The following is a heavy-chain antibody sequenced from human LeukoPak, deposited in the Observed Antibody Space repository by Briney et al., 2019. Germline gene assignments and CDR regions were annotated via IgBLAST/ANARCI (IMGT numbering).Heavy chain of an antibody. V-gene: IGHV1-69*13. D-gene: IGHD2-2*01. Sequence: SVKVSCKASGGTFSSYAISWVRQAPGQGLEWMGGIIPIFGTANYAQKFQGRVTITADESTSTAYMELSSLRSEDTAVYYCASAGYCSSTSCYGPFDYWGQGTLVTVSS. CDR3: ASAGYCSSTSCYGPFDY. CDR1: GGTFSSYA. J-gene: IGHJ4*02. CDR2: IIPIFGTA.